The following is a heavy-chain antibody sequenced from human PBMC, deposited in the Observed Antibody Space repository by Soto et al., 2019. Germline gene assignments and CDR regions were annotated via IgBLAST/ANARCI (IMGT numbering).Heavy chain of an antibody. CDR3: ASDRVTRMVRYFDY. J-gene: IGHJ4*02. CDR2: ISYDGSNK. D-gene: IGHD3-10*01. Sequence: QVQLVESGEGVVQPGRSLRLYSAASGFTFSSYAMHWVRQAPGKGLEWVAVISYDGSNKYYADSVKGRFTISRDNSKNTLYLQMNSLRAEDTAVYYCASDRVTRMVRYFDYWGQGTLVTVSS. V-gene: IGHV3-30-3*01. CDR1: GFTFSSYA.